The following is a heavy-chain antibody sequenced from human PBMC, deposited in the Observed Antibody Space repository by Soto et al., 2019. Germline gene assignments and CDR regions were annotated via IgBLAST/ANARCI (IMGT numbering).Heavy chain of an antibody. CDR2: VSPENRNA. CDR1: GYTFTEYD. CDR3: EVTTVF. D-gene: IGHD2-21*02. J-gene: IGHJ4*02. V-gene: IGHV1-8*01. Sequence: GASVKVSCKTSGYTFTEYDLNWVRQAPGQGLENIGWVSPENRNAGYAPQNRGRDSMTTDTSISTAYLELTNLTYEDTAVYYCEVTTVFWGQGTMVTVSS.